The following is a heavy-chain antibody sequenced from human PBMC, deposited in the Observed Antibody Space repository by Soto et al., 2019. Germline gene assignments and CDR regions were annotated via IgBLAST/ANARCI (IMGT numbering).Heavy chain of an antibody. CDR1: GGSISSGGYY. CDR3: ARGWYSSSWYYLDY. V-gene: IGHV4-31*03. J-gene: IGHJ4*02. D-gene: IGHD6-13*01. Sequence: TLSLTCTVSGGSISSGGYYWSWIRQHPGKGLEWIGYIYYSGSTYYNPSLKSRVTISVDTSKNQFSLKLSSVTAADTAVYYCARGWYSSSWYYLDYWGQGTLVTVAS. CDR2: IYYSGST.